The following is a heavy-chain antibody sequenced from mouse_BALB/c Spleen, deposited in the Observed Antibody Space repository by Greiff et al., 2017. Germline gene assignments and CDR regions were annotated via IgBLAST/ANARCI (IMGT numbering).Heavy chain of an antibody. V-gene: IGHV5-6-5*01. CDR3: ARGNDYDAWLAY. J-gene: IGHJ3*01. CDR2: ISSGGST. D-gene: IGHD2-4*01. CDR1: GFTFSSYA. Sequence: EVKVEESGGGLVKPGGSLKLSCAASGFTFSSYAMSWVRQTPEKRLEWVASISSGGSTYYPDSVKGRFTISRDNARNILYLQMSSLRSEDTAMYYCARGNDYDAWLAYWGQGTLVTVSA.